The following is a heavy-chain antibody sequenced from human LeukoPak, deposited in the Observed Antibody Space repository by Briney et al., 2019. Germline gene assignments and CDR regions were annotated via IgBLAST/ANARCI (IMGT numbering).Heavy chain of an antibody. CDR3: ARALRFGDSQFNWFDP. CDR1: GGSISSYY. CDR2: IYYSGST. V-gene: IGHV4-59*01. J-gene: IGHJ5*02. Sequence: PSETLSLTCTVSGGSISSYYWSWIRQPPGKGLEWIGDIYYSGSTNYNPSLKSRVTISVDTSKNQFSLKLSSVTAADTAVYYCARALRFGDSQFNWFDPWGQGTRVTVSS. D-gene: IGHD3-10*01.